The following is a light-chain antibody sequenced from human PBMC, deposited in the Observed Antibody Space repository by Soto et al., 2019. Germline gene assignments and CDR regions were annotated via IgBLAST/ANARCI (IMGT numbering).Light chain of an antibody. CDR2: DAS. CDR3: QQYDNLLT. Sequence: DIQMTQSPSSLSASVGDRVTITCQASQDISNYLNWYQQKPGKAPKLLIYDASNLETGVPSRFSGSGXGTDFTFTISSLQPEDIATYYCQQYDNLLTFGGGTKVEIK. J-gene: IGKJ4*01. V-gene: IGKV1-33*01. CDR1: QDISNY.